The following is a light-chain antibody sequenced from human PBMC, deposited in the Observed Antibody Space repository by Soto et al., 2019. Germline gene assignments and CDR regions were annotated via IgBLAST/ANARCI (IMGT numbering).Light chain of an antibody. CDR2: DVS. V-gene: IGLV2-11*01. J-gene: IGLJ1*01. CDR3: CSYAGTYTSV. Sequence: QSVLTQPRSVSGSPGQSVTISCTGTSSDVGGYNYVSWYQQHPGKAPKLMIYDVSKRPSGVPDRFSGSKSDNTASLTISGLQAEDEADYYYCSYAGTYTSVFGTGTRSPS. CDR1: SSDVGGYNY.